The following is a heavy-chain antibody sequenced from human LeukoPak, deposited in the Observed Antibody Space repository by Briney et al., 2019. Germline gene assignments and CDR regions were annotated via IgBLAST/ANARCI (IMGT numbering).Heavy chain of an antibody. V-gene: IGHV4-61*02. J-gene: IGHJ5*02. D-gene: IGHD1-26*01. CDR2: IYTSGRT. Sequence: SQTLSLTCTVSGGSISSDSYYWIWIRQPAGKGLVWIVRIYTSGRTNYNPSLKSRVTISVDTSKNQFSLKLSSVTAADTAVYYCARGPGELLADNWCDPWGQGTLVTVSS. CDR1: GGSISSDSYY. CDR3: ARGPGELLADNWCDP.